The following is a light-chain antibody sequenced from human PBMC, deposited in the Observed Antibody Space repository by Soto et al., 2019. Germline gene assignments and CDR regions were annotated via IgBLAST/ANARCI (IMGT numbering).Light chain of an antibody. Sequence: EIVLTQSPGTLSLSPGERATLSCSASQSVRSSYLAWYQQKPGQAPRLLIYGASSRATGIPDRFSGTGSGTDFTLTISRLEPEDFAVYYCQQYGGSPYTFGQGTKLEIK. J-gene: IGKJ2*01. CDR2: GAS. V-gene: IGKV3-20*01. CDR1: QSVRSSY. CDR3: QQYGGSPYT.